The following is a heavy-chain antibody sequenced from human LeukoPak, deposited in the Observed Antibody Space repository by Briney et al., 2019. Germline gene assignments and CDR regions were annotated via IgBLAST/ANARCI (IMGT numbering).Heavy chain of an antibody. CDR1: GGSISSSSYY. CDR2: IYYSGST. CDR3: ARTSRWYYFDY. J-gene: IGHJ4*02. Sequence: SETLSLTCTVSGGSISSSSYYWGWIRQPPGKGLEWIGSIYYSGSTYYNPSLKSRVTISVDTSKNQFSLKLSSVTAADTAVYYCARTSRWYYFDYWRQGTLVTVSS. D-gene: IGHD6-13*01. V-gene: IGHV4-39*01.